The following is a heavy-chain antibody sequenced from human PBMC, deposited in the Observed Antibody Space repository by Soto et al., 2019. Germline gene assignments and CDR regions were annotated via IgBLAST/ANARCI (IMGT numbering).Heavy chain of an antibody. Sequence: WNWIRQTPRKELQWIGYVYTSGSTKYNSSLKSRVTISLDASNSQFSLTMSSVTAADTGVYYCAREVVGNTWPGVFDSWGRGTLVVVSS. D-gene: IGHD3-10*01. CDR2: VYTSGST. CDR3: AREVVGNTWPGVFDS. J-gene: IGHJ4*02. V-gene: IGHV4-4*08.